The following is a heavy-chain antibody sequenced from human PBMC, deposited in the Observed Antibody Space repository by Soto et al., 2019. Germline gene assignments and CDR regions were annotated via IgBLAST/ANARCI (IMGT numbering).Heavy chain of an antibody. D-gene: IGHD2-2*01. CDR3: ARYCISTSCHPEAFDI. CDR1: GFTVSSNY. V-gene: IGHV3-66*01. CDR2: IYSGGST. J-gene: IGHJ3*02. Sequence: EVQLVESGGGLVQPGGSLRLSCAASGFTVSSNYMSWVRQAPGKGLEWVSVIYSGGSTYYADSVKGRFTISRDNSKNTLYLQMNSLRAEDTAVYYCARYCISTSCHPEAFDIWGQGTMVTVSS.